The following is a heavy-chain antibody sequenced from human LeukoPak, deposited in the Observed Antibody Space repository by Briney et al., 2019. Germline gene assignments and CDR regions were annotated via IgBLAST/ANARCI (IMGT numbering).Heavy chain of an antibody. CDR3: ARGYYGSGPPDY. D-gene: IGHD3-10*01. V-gene: IGHV3-30*02. CDR1: GFTFSDYA. CDR2: IRYDGSNK. Sequence: PGGSLRLSCAASGFTFSDYAMHCVRQAPGKGLEWVAFIRYDGSNKYYADFVKGRFTISRDNSKNTLYLQMNSLRADDTAVYYCARGYYGSGPPDYWGQGTLVTVSS. J-gene: IGHJ4*02.